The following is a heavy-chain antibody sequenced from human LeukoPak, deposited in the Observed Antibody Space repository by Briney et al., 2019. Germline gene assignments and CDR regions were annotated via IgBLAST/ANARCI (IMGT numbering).Heavy chain of an antibody. CDR1: GGSFSGYY. CDR3: AREDSLYAMDV. D-gene: IGHD2-15*01. V-gene: IGHV4-34*01. CDR2: INHSGST. J-gene: IGHJ6*02. Sequence: SETLSLTCAVYGGSFSGYYWSRIRQPPGKGLEWIGEINHSGSTNYNPSLKSRVTISVDTSKNQFSLILSSVTAADTAVYYCAREDSLYAMDVWGQGTTVTVSS.